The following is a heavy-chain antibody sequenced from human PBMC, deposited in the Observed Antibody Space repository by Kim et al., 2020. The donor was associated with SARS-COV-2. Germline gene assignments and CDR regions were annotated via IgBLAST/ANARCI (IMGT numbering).Heavy chain of an antibody. CDR1: GGSFSGYY. V-gene: IGHV4-34*01. D-gene: IGHD6-13*01. Sequence: SETLSLTCAVYGGSFSGYYWSWIRQPPGKGLEWIGEINHSGSTNYNPSLKSRVTISVDTSKNQFSLKLSSVTAADTAVYYCASTEGAMGISSSWYGYPSYGMDVWGQGTTVTVSS. J-gene: IGHJ6*02. CDR2: INHSGST. CDR3: ASTEGAMGISSSWYGYPSYGMDV.